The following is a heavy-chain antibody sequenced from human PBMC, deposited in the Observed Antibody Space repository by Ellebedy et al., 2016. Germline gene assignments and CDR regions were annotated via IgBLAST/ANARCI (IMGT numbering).Heavy chain of an antibody. CDR2: ISGSGGST. Sequence: GESLKISXAASGFTFSSYAMSWVRQAPGKGLEWVSAISGSGGSTYYADSVKGRFTISRDNSKNTLYLQMNSLRAEDTAVYYCAKDLAGYSGYLAPYYGMDVWGQGTTVTVSS. CDR3: AKDLAGYSGYLAPYYGMDV. D-gene: IGHD5-12*01. V-gene: IGHV3-23*01. J-gene: IGHJ6*02. CDR1: GFTFSSYA.